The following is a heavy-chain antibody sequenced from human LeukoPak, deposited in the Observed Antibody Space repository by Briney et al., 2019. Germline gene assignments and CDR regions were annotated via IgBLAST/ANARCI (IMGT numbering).Heavy chain of an antibody. D-gene: IGHD1-26*01. V-gene: IGHV4-39*07. CDR3: ARDPSGSYGGDDY. CDR2: IYHSGST. CDR1: GGSISSSSYY. Sequence: SETLSLTCTVSGGSISSSSYYWGWIRQPPGKGLEWIGSIYHSGSTYYNPSLKSRVTISVDTSKNQFSLKLSSVTAADTAVYYCARDPSGSYGGDDYWGQGTLVTVSS. J-gene: IGHJ4*02.